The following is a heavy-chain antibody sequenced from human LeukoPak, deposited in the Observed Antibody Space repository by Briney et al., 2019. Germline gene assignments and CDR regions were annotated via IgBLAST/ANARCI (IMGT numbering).Heavy chain of an antibody. D-gene: IGHD3-22*01. CDR3: ARADYDTSAYYYTFDY. Sequence: PSETLSLTCTVSGGSIRGYYWSWIRQPPEKGLEWIGYIYYRGSTNYNPSLKSRVTISVDSSKNQFSLKLSSVTAADTAVYYCARADYDTSAYYYTFDYWGQGTLVTVSS. J-gene: IGHJ4*02. CDR2: IYYRGST. V-gene: IGHV4-59*01. CDR1: GGSIRGYY.